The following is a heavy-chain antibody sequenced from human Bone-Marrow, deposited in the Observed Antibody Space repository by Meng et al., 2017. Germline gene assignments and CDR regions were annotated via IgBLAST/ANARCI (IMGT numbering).Heavy chain of an antibody. D-gene: IGHD1-26*01. CDR3: ARVGYSGSRVTSYYFDY. V-gene: IGHV4-31*01. Sequence: QVQLQEAGPRLVKPSQALFLTCPVSGGSISSGGYYWSWIRQHPGKGLEWIGYIYYSGRTYYNPSLKSLVTISVDTSKNQFSLKLSSVTAADTAVYYCARVGYSGSRVTSYYFDYWGQGTLVTVSS. CDR2: IYYSGRT. J-gene: IGHJ4*02. CDR1: GGSISSGGYY.